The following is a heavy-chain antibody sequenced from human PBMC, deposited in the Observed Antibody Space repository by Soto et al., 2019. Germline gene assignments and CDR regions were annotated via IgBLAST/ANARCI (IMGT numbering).Heavy chain of an antibody. CDR2: IWSDGSNK. D-gene: IGHD2-21*02. CDR1: GFTFSSYG. Sequence: QVQLVESGGGVVQPGRSLRLSCAASGFTFSSYGMHWVRQAPGKGLEWVAVIWSDGSNKYYAESVKGRFTISRDNSKNTLYLQMNGLRAEDTAVYYCARGGLTDYFDYWGQGTLVTVSS. V-gene: IGHV3-33*01. CDR3: ARGGLTDYFDY. J-gene: IGHJ4*02.